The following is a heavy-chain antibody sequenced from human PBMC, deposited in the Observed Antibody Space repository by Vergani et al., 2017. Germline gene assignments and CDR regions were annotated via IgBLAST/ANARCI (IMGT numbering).Heavy chain of an antibody. CDR2: IYYSGST. J-gene: IGHJ5*02. CDR1: GGSISSYY. V-gene: IGHV4-59*01. Sequence: QVQLQESGPGLVKPSETLSLTCTVSGGSISSYYWSWIRQPPGKGLEWIGYIYYSGSTNYNPSRKSRVTISVDTSKNQFSLKLSSVTAADTAVYYCARLLGTAMAHNWFDPWGQGTLVTVSS. D-gene: IGHD5-18*01. CDR3: ARLLGTAMAHNWFDP.